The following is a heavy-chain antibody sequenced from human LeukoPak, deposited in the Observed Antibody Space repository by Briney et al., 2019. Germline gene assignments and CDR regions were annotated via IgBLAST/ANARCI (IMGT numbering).Heavy chain of an antibody. D-gene: IGHD1-26*01. Sequence: PSETLSLTCTVSGGSVSSGSYYWSWIRQPPGKRLEWIAYVYYSGSTNYNPSLKSRVTISVDTSKNQFSLKLSSVTAADTAVYYCARGGSYYKYFDYWGQGTLVTVSS. J-gene: IGHJ4*02. CDR2: VYYSGST. V-gene: IGHV4-61*01. CDR3: ARGGSYYKYFDY. CDR1: GGSVSSGSYY.